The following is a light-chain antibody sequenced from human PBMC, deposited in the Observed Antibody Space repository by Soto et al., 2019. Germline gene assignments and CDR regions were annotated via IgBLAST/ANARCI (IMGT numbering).Light chain of an antibody. J-gene: IGLJ7*01. V-gene: IGLV2-23*02. Sequence: QSALTQPASVSGSPGQSITISCTGTSSDVGSHNLVSWYQQHPGQAPKRMIYEVTKRPLGVSTRFSASKSGNTASLTISGLQAEDEAEYYCCSYGGSRAVFGGGTQLTVL. CDR3: CSYGGSRAV. CDR1: SSDVGSHNL. CDR2: EVT.